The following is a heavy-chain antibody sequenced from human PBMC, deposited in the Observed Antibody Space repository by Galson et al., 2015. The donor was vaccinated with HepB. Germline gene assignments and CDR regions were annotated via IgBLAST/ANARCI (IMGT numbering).Heavy chain of an antibody. J-gene: IGHJ4*02. CDR2: ISSSSSYI. CDR3: ARVKYYDSSGYYV. Sequence: PRLSCAASGFTFSSYSMNWVRQAPGKGLAWVSSISSSSSYIYYADSVKGRFTISRDNAKNSLYLQMNSLRAEDTAVYYCARVKYYDSSGYYVWGQGTLVTVSS. CDR1: GFTFSSYS. V-gene: IGHV3-21*01. D-gene: IGHD3-22*01.